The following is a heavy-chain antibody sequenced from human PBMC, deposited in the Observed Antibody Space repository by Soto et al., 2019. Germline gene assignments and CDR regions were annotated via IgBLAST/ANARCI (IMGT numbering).Heavy chain of an antibody. CDR2: IYYSGST. D-gene: IGHD4-4*01. CDR1: GGSISSGGYY. V-gene: IGHV4-31*03. J-gene: IGHJ6*03. Sequence: QVQLQESGPGLVKPSQTLSLTCTVSGGSISSGGYYWSWIRQHPGKGLEWIGYIYYSGSTYYNPSLKSRGTISVDTSKNQFSLKLSSVTAADTAVYYCAGYTVTTSPNYYYYMDGWGKGTTVTVSS. CDR3: AGYTVTTSPNYYYYMDG.